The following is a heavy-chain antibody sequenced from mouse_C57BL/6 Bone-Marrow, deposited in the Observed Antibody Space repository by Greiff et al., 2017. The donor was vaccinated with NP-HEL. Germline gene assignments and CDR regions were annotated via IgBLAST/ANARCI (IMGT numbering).Heavy chain of an antibody. Sequence: DVKLQESGGDLVKPGGSLKLSCAASGFTFSSYGMSWVRPTPDKRLEWVATISSGGSYPYYPDSVTGRFTISRDNAKNTLYLQMSSMKSADTAMYYCARHWTVGGEAFAYWGQGTLVTVSA. CDR1: GFTFSSYG. J-gene: IGHJ3*01. CDR2: ISSGGSYP. D-gene: IGHD1-1*01. V-gene: IGHV5-6*02. CDR3: ARHWTVGGEAFAY.